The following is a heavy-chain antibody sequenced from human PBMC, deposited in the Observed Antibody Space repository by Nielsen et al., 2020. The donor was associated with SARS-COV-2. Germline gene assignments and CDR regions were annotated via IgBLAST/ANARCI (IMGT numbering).Heavy chain of an antibody. Sequence: SLKISCAASGFTFDGYAMHWVRQAPGKGLEWVSGISWNSGSIGYADSVKGRFTISRDNAKNSLYLQMNSLRAEDTALYYCAKDSNNWNYYDYWGQGTLVTVSS. CDR1: GFTFDGYA. V-gene: IGHV3-9*01. J-gene: IGHJ4*02. CDR2: ISWNSGSI. CDR3: AKDSNNWNYYDY. D-gene: IGHD1-20*01.